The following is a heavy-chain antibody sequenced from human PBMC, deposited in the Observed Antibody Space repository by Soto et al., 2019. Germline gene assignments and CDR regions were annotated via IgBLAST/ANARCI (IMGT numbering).Heavy chain of an antibody. CDR3: ATSNWLDP. CDR2: IYYSGST. J-gene: IGHJ5*02. CDR1: GGSISSRGYY. Sequence: SETLSLTCTVSGGSISSRGYYWGWVRQPPGKGLEWIGTIYYSGSTYYNPSLKSRVTISVDTSKNQFSLKLSSVTAADTAVYYCATSNWLDPWGQGTLVTVSS. V-gene: IGHV4-39*01.